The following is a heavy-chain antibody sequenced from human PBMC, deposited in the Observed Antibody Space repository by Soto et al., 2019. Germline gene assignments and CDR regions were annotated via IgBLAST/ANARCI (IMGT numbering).Heavy chain of an antibody. J-gene: IGHJ6*02. CDR1: CGSISSYY. V-gene: IGHV4-59*01. Sequence: SETLSLTCTVSCGSISSYYWSWIRQPPGKGLEWIGYIYYSGSTNYNPSLKSRVTIPVDTSKNQFSLKLSSVTAADTAVYYCARENYYGSGSYRLGYYGMDVWGQGTTVTVSS. CDR2: IYYSGST. D-gene: IGHD3-10*01. CDR3: ARENYYGSGSYRLGYYGMDV.